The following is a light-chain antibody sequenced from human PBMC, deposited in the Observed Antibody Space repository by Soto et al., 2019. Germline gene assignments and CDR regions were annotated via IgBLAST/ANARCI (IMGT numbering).Light chain of an antibody. Sequence: EIALTQSPGTLSLSPGERATLSCRASQTITSNVLAWYQQKPGLAPRLLIYGVSSRATDIPDRFSGTGSGTDFTLTISRLEPEDFAVYYCKQYASSVSYTFGHGTKLEIK. CDR1: QTITSNV. V-gene: IGKV3-20*01. CDR2: GVS. CDR3: KQYASSVSYT. J-gene: IGKJ2*01.